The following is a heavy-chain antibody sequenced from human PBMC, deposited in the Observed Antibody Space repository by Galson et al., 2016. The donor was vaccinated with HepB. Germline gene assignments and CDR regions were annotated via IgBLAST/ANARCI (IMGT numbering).Heavy chain of an antibody. V-gene: IGHV3-23*01. D-gene: IGHD1-14*01. CDR3: AKRPNPSGGGDDD. CDR1: GFTFSSYA. CDR2: IIGSGGNT. Sequence: SLRLSCAASGFTFSSYAMSWVRQAPGKGLEWVSAIIGSGGNTYYADSVKGRFTVSRDNSKNTLYLQMNSLRAEDAAVYYCAKRPNPSGGGDDDWGRGTLVTVSS. J-gene: IGHJ4*02.